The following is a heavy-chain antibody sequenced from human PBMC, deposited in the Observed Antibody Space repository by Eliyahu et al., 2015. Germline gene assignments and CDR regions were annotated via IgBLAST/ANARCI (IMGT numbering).Heavy chain of an antibody. V-gene: IGHV4-39*01. CDR1: GGSITSSXYY. CDR2: IYXTGXT. J-gene: IGHJ4*02. CDR3: AKIPSGSYRGRYYFDY. Sequence: QLQLQESGPGLVKPSETLSLTXXVSGGSITSSXYYWGWICQPPGKGLEWIGNIYXTGXTYYNPSLKSRVTISVDTSKNQFSLKLSSVTAADTAIYYCAKIPSGSYRGRYYFDYWGQGTLVTVSS. D-gene: IGHD1-26*01.